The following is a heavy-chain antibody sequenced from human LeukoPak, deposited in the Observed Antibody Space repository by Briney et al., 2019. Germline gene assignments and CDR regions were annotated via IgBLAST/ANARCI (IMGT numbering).Heavy chain of an antibody. J-gene: IGHJ6*03. Sequence: GGSLRLSCAASGFTFSSYEMNWVRRAPGKGLEWVSYISSSGSTIYYADSVRGRFTISRDNAKNSLYLQMNSLRAEDTAVYYCARDPLDTAMVRHYYYYYMDVWGKGTTVTVSS. V-gene: IGHV3-48*03. D-gene: IGHD5-18*01. CDR1: GFTFSSYE. CDR3: ARDPLDTAMVRHYYYYYMDV. CDR2: ISSSGSTI.